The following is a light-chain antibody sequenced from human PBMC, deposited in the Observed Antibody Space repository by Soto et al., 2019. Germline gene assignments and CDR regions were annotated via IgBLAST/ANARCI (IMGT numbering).Light chain of an antibody. CDR3: QSVDSGLSGWV. Sequence: QSVLTQPPSVSGAPGQRATISCTGSNSNIGAGYDVHWYQQLPGTAPKLLIAAVTSRPSGVPDRFSGSKSGTSAYLAITGRQAEDEADYSCQSVDSGLSGWVFGGGPKLTVL. J-gene: IGLJ3*02. CDR2: AVT. V-gene: IGLV1-40*01. CDR1: NSNIGAGYD.